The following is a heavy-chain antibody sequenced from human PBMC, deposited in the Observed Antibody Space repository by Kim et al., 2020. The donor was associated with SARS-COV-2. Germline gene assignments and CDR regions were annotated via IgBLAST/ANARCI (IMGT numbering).Heavy chain of an antibody. CDR2: ISYDGSNK. Sequence: GGSLRLSCAASGFTFSSYAMHWVRQAPGKGLEWVAVISYDGSNKYYADSVKGRFTISRDNSKNTLYLQMNSLRAEDTAVYYCARVSMVRVWVDFDIWGQGTMVTVSS. V-gene: IGHV3-30-3*01. D-gene: IGHD3-10*01. CDR3: ARVSMVRVWVDFDI. CDR1: GFTFSSYA. J-gene: IGHJ3*02.